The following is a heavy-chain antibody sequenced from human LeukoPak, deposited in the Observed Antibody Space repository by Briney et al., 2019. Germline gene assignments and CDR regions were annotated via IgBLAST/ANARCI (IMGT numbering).Heavy chain of an antibody. CDR1: GGSISSSSYY. CDR3: ARQRLPRLGELSS. J-gene: IGHJ5*02. Sequence: SETLSLTCTVSGGSISSSSYYWGWIRQPPGKGLEWIGSIYYSGSTYYNPSLKSRVTISVDTSKNQFSLKLSSVTAADTAVYYCARQRLPRLGELSSWGQGTLVTVSS. V-gene: IGHV4-39*01. CDR2: IYYSGST. D-gene: IGHD3-16*02.